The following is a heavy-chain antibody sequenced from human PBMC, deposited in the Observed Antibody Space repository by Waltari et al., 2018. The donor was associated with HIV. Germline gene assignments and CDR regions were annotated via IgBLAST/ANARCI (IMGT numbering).Heavy chain of an antibody. Sequence: VQLVQSGAEEKRPGASVKISCKASGYSFTSHAIHWVRQAPGQRLEWVGWVNTGNGHTKESQNFQVRVTITRDTSATTASMERNSLRSEDTAVYYCAREMSLIRVIAVAMDVWGQGTTVTVSS. CDR2: VNTGNGHT. J-gene: IGHJ6*02. V-gene: IGHV1-3*05. CDR3: AREMSLIRVIAVAMDV. CDR1: GYSFTSHA. D-gene: IGHD6-19*01.